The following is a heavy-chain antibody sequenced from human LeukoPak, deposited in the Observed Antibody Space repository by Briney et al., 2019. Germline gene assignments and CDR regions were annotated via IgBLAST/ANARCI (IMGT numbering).Heavy chain of an antibody. V-gene: IGHV4-4*07. CDR1: GGSISSYY. J-gene: IGHJ5*02. Sequence: SETLSLTCTVSGGSISSYYWSWIRQPAGKGLEWIGRIYTSGSTNYNPSLKSRVTISIDTSKNHFSLKLNSVTAADTAVYYCARRTGSRLPNWFDPWGQGTLVTVSS. CDR2: IYTSGST. CDR3: ARRTGSRLPNWFDP. D-gene: IGHD3-10*01.